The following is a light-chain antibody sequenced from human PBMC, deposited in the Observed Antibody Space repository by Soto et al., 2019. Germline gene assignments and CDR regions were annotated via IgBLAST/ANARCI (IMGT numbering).Light chain of an antibody. CDR3: QQYYSIPFT. CDR2: WAS. CDR1: QSVLYSPNNKNY. J-gene: IGKJ4*01. Sequence: DIVMTQSPDSLAVSLGERATINCKSSQSVLYSPNNKNYLAWYQQKPGRPPKLLIYWASTRESGVPDRFSGSGSGTDFTLTISSLQAEDVAVYCCQQYYSIPFTFGGGTKVEIK. V-gene: IGKV4-1*01.